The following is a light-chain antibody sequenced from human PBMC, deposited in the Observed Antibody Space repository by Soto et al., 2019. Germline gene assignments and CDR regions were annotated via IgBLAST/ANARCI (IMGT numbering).Light chain of an antibody. CDR1: QGISNY. J-gene: IGKJ1*01. CDR2: GAS. CDR3: QKYNSAPQT. V-gene: IGKV1-27*01. Sequence: DIQMTQSPSSLSASVGDRVTITCRASQGISNYLAWYQQKPGKVPKLLIYGASTLQSGVPSRFSGSGSGTDFTLIISSLQPEDVATYYCQKYNSAPQTFGQGTKVEIK.